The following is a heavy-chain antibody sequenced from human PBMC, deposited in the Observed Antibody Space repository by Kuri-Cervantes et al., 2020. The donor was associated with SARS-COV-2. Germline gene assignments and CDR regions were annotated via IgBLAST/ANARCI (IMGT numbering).Heavy chain of an antibody. CDR2: IYYSGST. V-gene: IGHV4-61*05. Sequence: SETLSLTCTVSGGSISNSFYYWGWIRQPPGKGLEWIGYIYYSGSTNYNPPLKSRVTISVDTSKNQFSLKLSSVTAADTAVYYCARGGTYYYGSGSYYRYYYYGMDVWGQGTTVTVSS. CDR3: ARGGTYYYGSGSYYRYYYYGMDV. CDR1: GGSISNSFYY. D-gene: IGHD3-10*01. J-gene: IGHJ6*02.